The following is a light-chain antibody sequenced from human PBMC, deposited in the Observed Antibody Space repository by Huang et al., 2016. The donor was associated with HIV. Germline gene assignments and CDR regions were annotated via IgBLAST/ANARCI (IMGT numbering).Light chain of an antibody. V-gene: IGKV1-13*02. CDR1: QDIGTS. CDR3: QQLHSYPIT. J-gene: IGKJ5*01. CDR2: DAS. Sequence: AVQLTQSPSSLSASVGDTVIISCRASQDIGTSLAWYQQKTGRAPKLLISDASTLQTGVPSRFSGDSAGTYFTLFINSLQPEDFATYYCQQLHSYPITFGQGTRLDIK.